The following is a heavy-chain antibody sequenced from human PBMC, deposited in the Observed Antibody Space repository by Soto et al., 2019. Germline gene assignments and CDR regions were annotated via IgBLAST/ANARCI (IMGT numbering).Heavy chain of an antibody. CDR1: GGTFNNYA. CDR3: ARGVREIATISTFDY. V-gene: IGHV1-69*01. J-gene: IGHJ4*02. D-gene: IGHD1-26*01. Sequence: QVQLVQSGAEVKKPGSSVKVSCKASGGTFNNYAFSWVRQAPGQGLEWVGGIIRIFDTPSYAHKFQGRVTIIADESTSTVYMELSSLTSEDTAVYYCARGVREIATISTFDYWGQGTQVTVSS. CDR2: IIRIFDTP.